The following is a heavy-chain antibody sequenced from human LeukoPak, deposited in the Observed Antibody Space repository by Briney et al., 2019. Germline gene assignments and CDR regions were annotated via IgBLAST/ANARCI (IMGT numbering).Heavy chain of an antibody. Sequence: GGSLRLSCAASGFTFSDYYMRWVRQAPGKGLEWISYISTSTYTNYADSVKGRFTISRDNAKNSMYLQMNSLRAEDTAVYYCARISGSYVFNYWGQGTLVTVSS. V-gene: IGHV3-11*03. J-gene: IGHJ4*02. D-gene: IGHD1-26*01. CDR3: ARISGSYVFNY. CDR1: GFTFSDYY. CDR2: ISTSTYT.